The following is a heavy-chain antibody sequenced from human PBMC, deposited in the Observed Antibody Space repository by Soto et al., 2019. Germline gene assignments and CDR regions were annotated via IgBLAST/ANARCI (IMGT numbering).Heavy chain of an antibody. Sequence: GESLKISCKGSESTFSNYWIGWARQMPGKGLEWMGIINPGNSDARYSPYFQGQVTISADKSTNTAYLQWSSLKASDTAMYYCARSDYYSSAYFGQTGTFEYWGQGTLVTVSS. J-gene: IGHJ4*02. CDR2: INPGNSDA. V-gene: IGHV5-51*01. CDR1: ESTFSNYW. D-gene: IGHD3-22*01. CDR3: ARSDYYSSAYFGQTGTFEY.